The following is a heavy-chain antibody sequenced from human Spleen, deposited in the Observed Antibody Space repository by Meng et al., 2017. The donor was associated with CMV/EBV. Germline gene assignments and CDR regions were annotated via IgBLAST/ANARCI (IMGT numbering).Heavy chain of an antibody. J-gene: IGHJ4*02. V-gene: IGHV3-21*01. CDR3: ARARYSSSNFDY. CDR1: GCTFSTYP. D-gene: IGHD6-13*01. CDR2: ISGSSSYI. Sequence: ASGCTFSTYPMSWVRQAPGKGLEWVSSISGSSSYIYYGHSLKGRFTISRDNGKNSLYLQMNSLRAEDTAVYYCARARYSSSNFDYWGQGTLVTVSS.